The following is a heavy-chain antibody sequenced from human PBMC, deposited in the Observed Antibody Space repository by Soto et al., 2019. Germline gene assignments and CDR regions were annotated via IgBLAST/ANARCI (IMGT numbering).Heavy chain of an antibody. Sequence: EAQLVESGGGLVQPGRALRLSCAASGFTFDDHAMHWVRQIPGKGLEWVSGISWNSGDVAYAGSVKGRFTVSRDNAKNSLFLQMNSLRVEDTAFYYCAKDQTNGTTSPPFWYFDLWGRGTLVAVTS. V-gene: IGHV3-9*01. CDR2: ISWNSGDV. D-gene: IGHD1-1*01. CDR3: AKDQTNGTTSPPFWYFDL. CDR1: GFTFDDHA. J-gene: IGHJ2*01.